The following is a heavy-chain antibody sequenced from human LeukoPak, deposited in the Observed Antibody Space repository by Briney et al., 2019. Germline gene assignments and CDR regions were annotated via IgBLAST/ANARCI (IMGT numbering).Heavy chain of an antibody. V-gene: IGHV4-4*07. D-gene: IGHD3-22*01. J-gene: IGHJ4*02. CDR1: GGSMNNYF. CDR3: ARDSSGYLESFDY. Sequence: PSETLSLTCTVSGGSMNNYFWSWIRQPARKGLEWFGRIFTSGSTNYNPSLKSRVTMSVDTSKNQFSLKLSSVTAADTAVYYCARDSSGYLESFDYWGQGTLVTVSS. CDR2: IFTSGST.